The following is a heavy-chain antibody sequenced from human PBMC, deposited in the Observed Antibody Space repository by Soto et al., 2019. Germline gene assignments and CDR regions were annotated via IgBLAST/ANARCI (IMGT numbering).Heavy chain of an antibody. Sequence: QVQLEQSGAEVKKPGASVTVSCKASGYIFTDYYLHWARQAPGQGLEWMGWINPATGATKYKQNFEGRLSLTRDTSKSTGFMDLSRLKSDDSATYYCARKGYGVAFDAWAQGTLVTVSS. V-gene: IGHV1-2*02. CDR2: INPATGAT. CDR3: ARKGYGVAFDA. CDR1: GYIFTDYY. D-gene: IGHD5-18*01. J-gene: IGHJ3*01.